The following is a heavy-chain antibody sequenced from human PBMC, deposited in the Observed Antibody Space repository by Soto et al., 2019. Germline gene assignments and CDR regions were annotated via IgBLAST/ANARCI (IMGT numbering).Heavy chain of an antibody. CDR1: GASITSSNW. Sequence: QVQLQESGPGLVKPSGTLSLTCAVFGASITSSNWWSWVRQSPGGGLGWIGEVFHGGSTNYNPSLKSRVTVSVDKSKNQFARILTSLTAADAAVYYCARDRRNFSVPFDTWGQGIRVTVSS. CDR3: ARDRRNFSVPFDT. V-gene: IGHV4-4*02. D-gene: IGHD6-19*01. J-gene: IGHJ4*02. CDR2: VFHGGST.